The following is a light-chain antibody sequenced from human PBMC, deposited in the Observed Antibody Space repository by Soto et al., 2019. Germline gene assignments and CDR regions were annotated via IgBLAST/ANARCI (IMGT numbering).Light chain of an antibody. J-gene: IGKJ1*01. V-gene: IGKV1-5*01. CDR3: QQYSRYPWT. CDR2: DAS. CDR1: QSIFQW. Sequence: DIRMTQSPSTLSASGGDRVTITCRASQSIFQWLAWYQQRPGKAPKLLIYDASNMQSGVPSRFSVSGSGTEFTLTISSLQPDDFATYYCQQYSRYPWTFGQGTKVEIK.